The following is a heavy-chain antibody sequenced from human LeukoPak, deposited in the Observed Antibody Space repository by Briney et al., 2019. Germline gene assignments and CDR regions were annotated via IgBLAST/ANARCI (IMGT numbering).Heavy chain of an antibody. CDR1: GFTFSSYA. CDR2: ISYDGSNK. V-gene: IGHV3-30-3*01. J-gene: IGHJ4*02. D-gene: IGHD3-3*01. CDR3: ARDTWSIYFDY. Sequence: GGSLRLSCAASGFTFSSYAMHWVRQAPGKGLEWVAVISYDGSNKYYADSVKGRFTISRDNSKNTLYLQMNSLRAEDTAVYYCARDTWSIYFDYWGQGTLVTVSS.